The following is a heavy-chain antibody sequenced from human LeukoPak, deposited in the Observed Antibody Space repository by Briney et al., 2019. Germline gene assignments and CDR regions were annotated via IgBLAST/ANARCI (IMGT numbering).Heavy chain of an antibody. V-gene: IGHV1-2*02. CDR2: INPNSGGT. CDR1: GYTFTGYY. D-gene: IGHD3-3*01. CDR3: ARATGFGVVIKGFDP. Sequence: ASVKVSCKASGYTFTGYYIHWVRQAPGQGLEWMGWINPNSGGTNYAQKFQGRVTMTRDTSISTAYMELSRLRSDDTAVYYCARATGFGVVIKGFDPWGQGTLVTVSS. J-gene: IGHJ5*02.